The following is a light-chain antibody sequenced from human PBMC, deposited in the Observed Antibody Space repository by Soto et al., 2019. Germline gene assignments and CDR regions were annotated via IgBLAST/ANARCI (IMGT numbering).Light chain of an antibody. Sequence: EIVLTQSPGTLSLSPGERATLSCKSSQSVISTYLAWYQQKPGQAPRLIIYAASNRATGTPDRFSGSGSETDFTLTISRLEPEDFAVYYCQHYGSSPPTWTFGQGTKVDVK. CDR3: QHYGSSPPTWT. CDR1: QSVISTY. J-gene: IGKJ1*01. V-gene: IGKV3-20*01. CDR2: AAS.